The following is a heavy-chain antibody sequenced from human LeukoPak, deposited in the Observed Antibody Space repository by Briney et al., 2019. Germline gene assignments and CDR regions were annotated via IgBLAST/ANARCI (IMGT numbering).Heavy chain of an antibody. D-gene: IGHD3-10*01. CDR3: ARHMPYYYGSGSYVSYYYYYGMDV. CDR2: GDSSGGT. Sequence: PSETLSLTCTVSGDSFTSVTDYWAWIRQPPGKGLEWIASGDSSGGTYYNPSLESRVAISVDTSKNQFSLKLSSVTAADTAVYYCARHMPYYYGSGSYVSYYYYYGMDVWGQGTTVTVSS. CDR1: GDSFTSVTDY. J-gene: IGHJ6*02. V-gene: IGHV4-39*01.